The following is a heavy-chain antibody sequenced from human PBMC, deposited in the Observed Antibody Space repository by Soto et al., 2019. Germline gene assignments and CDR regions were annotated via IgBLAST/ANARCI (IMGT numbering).Heavy chain of an antibody. Sequence: ASVKVSCTASGYTFTRYGISWVRQAPGQGLEWMGWISGYNGDTNYAQKFQDRVSMTIDTSTGTVYMELRSLTSDDTAVYYCAKNGQPPYYYYGLDVWGQGTKVTVSS. CDR3: AKNGQPPYYYYGLDV. CDR2: ISGYNGDT. CDR1: GYTFTRYG. J-gene: IGHJ6*02. D-gene: IGHD1-1*01. V-gene: IGHV1-18*01.